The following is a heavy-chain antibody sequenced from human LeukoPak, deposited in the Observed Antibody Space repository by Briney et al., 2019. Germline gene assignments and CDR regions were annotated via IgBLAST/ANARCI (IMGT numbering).Heavy chain of an antibody. CDR2: FSWNWYRA. Sequence: GGSLRLSCAASGFTFSNYSLTWVRQAPGKGLEWVSGFSWNWYRAYYVDSVKGRFTISRDNSKNTMYLQMTSLRAEDTAVYYCAKDRSSSTSCSNYWGQGTLVT. J-gene: IGHJ4*02. CDR3: AKDRSSSTSCSNY. CDR1: GFTFSNYS. V-gene: IGHV3-23*01. D-gene: IGHD2-2*01.